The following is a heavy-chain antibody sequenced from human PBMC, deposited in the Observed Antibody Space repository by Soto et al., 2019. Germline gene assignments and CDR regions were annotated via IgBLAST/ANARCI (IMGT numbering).Heavy chain of an antibody. CDR3: ARRIPFGYGMDV. CDR1: GFTFSSYA. CDR2: ITSNGGNT. V-gene: IGHV3-64*01. D-gene: IGHD2-21*01. J-gene: IGHJ6*02. Sequence: EVQLVESGGGLVQPGGSLRLSCAASGFTFSSYAMHWVRQAPGKGLEYVSDITSNGGNTDYASSVKGRFTISRDNSKNTLYLQMGSPRAEDMAVYYCARRIPFGYGMDVWGQGTTVTVSS.